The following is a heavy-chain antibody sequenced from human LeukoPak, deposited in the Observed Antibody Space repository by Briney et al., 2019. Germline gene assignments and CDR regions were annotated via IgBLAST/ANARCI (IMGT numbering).Heavy chain of an antibody. CDR1: GGSIGPYY. CDR2: SYTPGST. J-gene: IGHJ4*02. V-gene: IGHV4-4*07. Sequence: PSGTLSLTCTVSGGSIGPYYWSWLRQPAGKALEWIGRSYTPGSTNYNPSLKSRVTMSLDTSKNQFSLKLSSVTAADTAVYYCARSGGSGFQLDSWGQGTLVTVSS. D-gene: IGHD3-16*01. CDR3: ARSGGSGFQLDS.